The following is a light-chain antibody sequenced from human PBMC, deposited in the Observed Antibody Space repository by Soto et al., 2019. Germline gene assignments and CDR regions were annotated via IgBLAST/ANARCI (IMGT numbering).Light chain of an antibody. CDR2: DAS. J-gene: IGKJ4*01. V-gene: IGKV1-33*01. CDR3: QQYEDLPLT. Sequence: DIQMTQSPSSXSASVGDRVXITCQASQDISNYLNWYQQKPGKAPKLLIFDASNVETGVPSRFSGSGSGTDFTFTIHSLQPEDAATYYCQQYEDLPLTFGGGTKVGIK. CDR1: QDISNY.